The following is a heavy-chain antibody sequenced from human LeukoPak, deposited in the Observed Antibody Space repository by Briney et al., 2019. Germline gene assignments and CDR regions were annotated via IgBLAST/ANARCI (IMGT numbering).Heavy chain of an antibody. V-gene: IGHV3-53*01. CDR3: ARGTSSGYFQLYFDY. CDR1: GFTVSSNY. J-gene: IGHJ4*02. Sequence: GGSLRLSCAASGFTVSSNYMTWVRQAPGKGLEWVSVIYSASSAYYADSVKGRFTISRDNSKNTLYLQMNSLRAEDTAVYYCARGTSSGYFQLYFDYWGQGTLVTVSS. D-gene: IGHD3-22*01. CDR2: IYSASSA.